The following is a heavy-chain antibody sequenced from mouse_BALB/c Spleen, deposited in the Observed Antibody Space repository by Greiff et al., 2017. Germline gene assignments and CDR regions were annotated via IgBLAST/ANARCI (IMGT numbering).Heavy chain of an antibody. CDR2: ISSGSSTI. J-gene: IGHJ3*01. CDR3: ARPPSTMITTGFAY. V-gene: IGHV5-17*02. Sequence: DVKLVESGGGLVQPGGSRKLSCAASGFTFSSFGMHWVRQAPEKGLEWVAYISSGSSTIYYADTVKGRFTISRDNPKNTLFLQMTSLRSEDTAMYYCARPPSTMITTGFAYWGQGTLVTVSA. CDR1: GFTFSSFG. D-gene: IGHD2-4*01.